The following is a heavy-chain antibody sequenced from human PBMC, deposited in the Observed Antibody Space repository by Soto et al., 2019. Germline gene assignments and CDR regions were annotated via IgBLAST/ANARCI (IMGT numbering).Heavy chain of an antibody. V-gene: IGHV4-61*08. CDR1: GGPASSGDYS. J-gene: IGHJ4*02. CDR3: TRNLDS. CDR2: IHSSGST. Sequence: SETLSLTCTVSGGPASSGDYSWNWVRQSPGKGLEWIGNIHSSGSTSYNPSLKSRVTVSVDTSKRQFSLELKSVTAADTAVYYCTRNLDSWGQGTLVTVS.